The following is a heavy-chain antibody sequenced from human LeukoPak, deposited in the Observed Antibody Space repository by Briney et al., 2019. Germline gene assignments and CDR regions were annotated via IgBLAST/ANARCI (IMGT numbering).Heavy chain of an antibody. CDR3: AREDRNAFDI. V-gene: IGHV1-18*01. CDR2: ISAYNGNT. J-gene: IGHJ3*02. D-gene: IGHD1-14*01. Sequence: ASVKVSCRASGYTFISYGISWVRQAPGQGLEWMGWISAYNGNTNYAQKLQGRVTMTTETSTSTAYMELRGLRSDDTAVYFCAREDRNAFDIWGQGTMITVSS. CDR1: GYTFISYG.